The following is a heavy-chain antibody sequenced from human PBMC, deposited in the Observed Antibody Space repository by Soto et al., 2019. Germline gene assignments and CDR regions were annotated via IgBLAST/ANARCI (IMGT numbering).Heavy chain of an antibody. J-gene: IGHJ3*02. Sequence: SETLSLTCTVSGGSISSYYWSWIRQPPGKGLEWIGYIYYSGSTNYNPSLKSRVTISVDTSKNQFSLKLSSVTAADTAVYYCASQGPRVAGFDAFDIWVQGTMVTVSS. D-gene: IGHD6-19*01. V-gene: IGHV4-59*08. CDR2: IYYSGST. CDR1: GGSISSYY. CDR3: ASQGPRVAGFDAFDI.